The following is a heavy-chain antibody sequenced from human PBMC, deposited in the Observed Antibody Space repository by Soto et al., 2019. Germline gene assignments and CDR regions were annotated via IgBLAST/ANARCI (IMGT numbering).Heavy chain of an antibody. CDR1: GFTFSSYG. J-gene: IGHJ6*02. V-gene: IGHV3-33*01. Sequence: TGGSLRLSCAASGFTFSSYGMHWVRQAPGKGLEWVAVIWYDGSNKYYADSVKGRFTISRDNSKNTLYLQMNSLRAEDTAVYYCARDFAPLELRFLPLAVWGQGTTVTVSS. CDR3: ARDFAPLELRFLPLAV. D-gene: IGHD3-3*01. CDR2: IWYDGSNK.